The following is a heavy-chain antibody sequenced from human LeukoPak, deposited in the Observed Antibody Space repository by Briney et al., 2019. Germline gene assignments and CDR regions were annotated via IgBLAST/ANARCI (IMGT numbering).Heavy chain of an antibody. J-gene: IGHJ4*02. D-gene: IGHD5-18*01. CDR1: GGSISSYY. V-gene: IGHV4-59*01. Sequence: RASETLSLTCTVSGGSISSYYWSWLRQPPGKGLEWIGYIYYSGSTNYNPSLKSRVTISVDTSKNQFSLKLSSVTAADTAVYYCARGGYSYPWDYFDYWGQGTLVTVSS. CDR2: IYYSGST. CDR3: ARGGYSYPWDYFDY.